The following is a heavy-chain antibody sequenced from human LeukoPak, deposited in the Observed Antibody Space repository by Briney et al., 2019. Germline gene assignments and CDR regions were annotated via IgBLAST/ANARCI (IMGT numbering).Heavy chain of an antibody. Sequence: GGSLRLSCAASGFTFSSYAMHWVRQAPGKGLEWVAVISYDGSNKYYADSVKGRFTISRDNSKNTLYLQMNSLRAEDTAVYYCARGWWFGELPIDYWGQGTLVTVSS. J-gene: IGHJ4*02. V-gene: IGHV3-30-3*01. CDR3: ARGWWFGELPIDY. CDR2: ISYDGSNK. CDR1: GFTFSSYA. D-gene: IGHD3-10*01.